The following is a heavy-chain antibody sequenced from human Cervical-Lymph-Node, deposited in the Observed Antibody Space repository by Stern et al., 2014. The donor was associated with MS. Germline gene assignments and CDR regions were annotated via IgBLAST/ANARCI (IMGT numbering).Heavy chain of an antibody. Sequence: VQLLESGAEVKKPGASVRVSCQTSGYTFIDYYIHWVRQAPGQGLEWVGRLNPKSGATDDAQRFQGRVTMTRDTSISTAYLALSTLKSDDTAVYYCTREVPVAGYCDYWGQGTLVTVSS. CDR3: TREVPVAGYCDY. CDR1: GYTFIDYY. CDR2: LNPKSGAT. J-gene: IGHJ4*02. D-gene: IGHD6-19*01. V-gene: IGHV1-2*06.